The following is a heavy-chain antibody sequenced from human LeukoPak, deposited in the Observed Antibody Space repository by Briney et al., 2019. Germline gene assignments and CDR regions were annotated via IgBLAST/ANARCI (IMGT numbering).Heavy chain of an antibody. CDR1: GFTFTNYW. V-gene: IGHV3-74*01. CDR2: INTDGSST. CDR3: ARDPGAYFDY. Sequence: PGGSVRLSCGASGFTFTNYWMHWVRQAPGKGLVWVSHINTDGSSTNYADSVKGRFTISRDNAKNTLYLQMNSLRAEDTAVYYCARDPGAYFDYWGQGTLVTVSS. D-gene: IGHD3-16*01. J-gene: IGHJ4*02.